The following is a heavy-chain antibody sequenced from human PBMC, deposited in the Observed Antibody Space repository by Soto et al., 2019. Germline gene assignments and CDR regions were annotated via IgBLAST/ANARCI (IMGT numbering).Heavy chain of an antibody. CDR3: AGVSGPYSEYLQH. V-gene: IGHV4-4*02. J-gene: IGHJ1*01. D-gene: IGHD2-15*01. CDR1: GGSISSSDW. Sequence: QVQLQESGPGLVKPSGTLSLTCAVSGGSISSSDWWSWVRQPPGKGLEWIGEVSHSGDTNYNPSLRGRVTISGDKSKNPFSLMLSSVTAADTAVYYCAGVSGPYSEYLQHWGQGTLDTVSS. CDR2: VSHSGDT.